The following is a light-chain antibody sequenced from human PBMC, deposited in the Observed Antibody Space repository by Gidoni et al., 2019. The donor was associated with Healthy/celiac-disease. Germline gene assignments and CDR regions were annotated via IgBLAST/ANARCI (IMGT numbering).Light chain of an antibody. Sequence: EIVLTQSPNTLSLSPGERATLSCRASQSVSSYLAWYQQKPGQAPRLLIYDASNRATGIPARFSGSGSGTDFTLTISSLEPEDFSVYYCQQRSNWPFTFGGXTKVEIK. J-gene: IGKJ4*01. V-gene: IGKV3-11*01. CDR3: QQRSNWPFT. CDR2: DAS. CDR1: QSVSSY.